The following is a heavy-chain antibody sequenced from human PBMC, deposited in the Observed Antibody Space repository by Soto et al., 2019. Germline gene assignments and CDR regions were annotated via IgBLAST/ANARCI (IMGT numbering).Heavy chain of an antibody. CDR2: IDWDDNK. V-gene: IGHV2-70*11. Sequence: SGPTLVNPPQPLTLTCTFSGFSLSTSGMCVSWIRQPPGKALEWLARIDWDDNKYYSTSLKTRLTISKDTSKNQVVLTMTNMDPVGTATYYCARIGASGWSWGYDYWGQGTLVTGSS. J-gene: IGHJ4*02. CDR1: GFSLSTSGMC. D-gene: IGHD6-19*01. CDR3: ARIGASGWSWGYDY.